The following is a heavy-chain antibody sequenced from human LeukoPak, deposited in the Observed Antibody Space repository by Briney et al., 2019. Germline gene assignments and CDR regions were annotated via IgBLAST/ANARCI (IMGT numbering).Heavy chain of an antibody. CDR1: GFTFSSYW. CDR3: ARVASLGYGFGY. CDR2: INPDGSST. D-gene: IGHD5-18*01. J-gene: IGHJ4*02. V-gene: IGHV3-74*01. Sequence: PGGSLRLSCAASGFTFSSYWVHWVRQAPGKGPVWVSRINPDGSSTSYADSVMGRFTISRDNAKNTLYLQMNSLRAEDTAVHYCARVASLGYGFGYWGQGTLVTVSS.